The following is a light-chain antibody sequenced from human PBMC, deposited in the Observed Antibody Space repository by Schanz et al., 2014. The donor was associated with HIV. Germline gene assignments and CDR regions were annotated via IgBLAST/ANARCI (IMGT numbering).Light chain of an antibody. CDR1: TSDVGGYDH. CDR3: SSYAGSTV. CDR2: DVD. Sequence: QSALTQPASVSGSPGQSITISCTGTTSDVGGYDHVSWYQQHPGKAPKLMICDVDTRPSGISDRFSGSKSGNTASLTISGLRAEDEADYYCSSYAGSTVFGGGTKLTVL. V-gene: IGLV2-14*03. J-gene: IGLJ2*01.